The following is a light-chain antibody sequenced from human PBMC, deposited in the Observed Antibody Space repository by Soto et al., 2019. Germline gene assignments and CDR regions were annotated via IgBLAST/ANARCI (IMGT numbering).Light chain of an antibody. J-gene: IGKJ4*01. CDR1: QSVSSH. CDR2: DAS. V-gene: IGKV3-11*01. Sequence: EVLLTQFPATLSLSPGESATLSCRASQSVSSHLAWYQHKPSRPPRLLIFDASDRATGIPARFSGSGSGTDFTLTISSLEADDFAVYYCQQRYTWPLTFGGGTKVEI. CDR3: QQRYTWPLT.